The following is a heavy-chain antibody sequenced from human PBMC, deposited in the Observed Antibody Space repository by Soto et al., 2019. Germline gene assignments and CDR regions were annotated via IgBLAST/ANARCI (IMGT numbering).Heavy chain of an antibody. CDR3: TRGPRPISTGTGAS. D-gene: IGHD3-10*01. V-gene: IGHV3-74*01. Sequence: XGSLRLSCAASGFIFKMYWMHWVRQTPGKGLVWISRIYNDGSYTDYADSVKGRFTISRDNVNDTLYLQMNNLRAEDSGLYYCTRGPRPISTGTGASWGQGTQVTVSS. CDR2: IYNDGSYT. J-gene: IGHJ5*02. CDR1: GFIFKMYW.